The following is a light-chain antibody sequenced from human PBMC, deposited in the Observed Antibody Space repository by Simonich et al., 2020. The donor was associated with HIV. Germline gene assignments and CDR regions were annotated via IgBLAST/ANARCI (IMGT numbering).Light chain of an antibody. CDR3: LLSYSDVRM. Sequence: QAVVTQEPSLTVSPGGTVTLTCGSSPGAVTSGHYPYWFQQKPGQAPRTLIFDTSNKRSRTPARFSGSLLGGKAALTLSGAQPEDEAEYYCLLSYSDVRMFGGGTKLTVL. CDR1: PGAVTSGHY. CDR2: DTS. V-gene: IGLV7-46*01. J-gene: IGLJ3*02.